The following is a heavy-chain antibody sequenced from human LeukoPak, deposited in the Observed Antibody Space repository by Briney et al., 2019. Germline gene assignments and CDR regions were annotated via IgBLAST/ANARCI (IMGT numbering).Heavy chain of an antibody. Sequence: GRSLRLSCAASGFTFDDYAMHWVRQAPGKGLEWVSGISWNSGSIGYADSVKGRFTISRDNAKNSLYLHMNSLRAEDTALYYCAKDILEEPAAMMEYWGQGTLVTVSS. CDR2: ISWNSGSI. CDR3: AKDILEEPAAMMEY. D-gene: IGHD2-2*01. V-gene: IGHV3-9*01. CDR1: GFTFDDYA. J-gene: IGHJ4*02.